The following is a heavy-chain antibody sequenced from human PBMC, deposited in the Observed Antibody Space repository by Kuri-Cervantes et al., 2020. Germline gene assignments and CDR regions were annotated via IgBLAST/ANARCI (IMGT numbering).Heavy chain of an antibody. CDR3: ARGTYGGVDY. D-gene: IGHD3-10*01. V-gene: IGHV4-39*07. CDR2: INHSGST. Sequence: SETLSLTCTVSGGSISSSSYYWSWIRQPPGKGLEWIGEINHSGSTNYNPSLKSRVTISVDTSKNQFSLKLSSVTAADTAVYYCARGTYGGVDYWGQGTLVTVSS. CDR1: GGSISSSSYY. J-gene: IGHJ4*02.